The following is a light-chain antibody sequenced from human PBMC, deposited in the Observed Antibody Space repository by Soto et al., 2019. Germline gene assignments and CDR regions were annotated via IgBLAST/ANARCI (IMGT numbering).Light chain of an antibody. CDR3: SSYTTSSTLV. CDR1: SSDVGPYNY. CDR2: EVT. V-gene: IGLV2-14*01. J-gene: IGLJ3*02. Sequence: QSALTQPASVSGSPGQSITISCTGTSSDVGPYNYVSWYQHHPGKAPKLLIYEVTKRPSGVSNRFSGSKSGNTASLTISGLQAADEADYYCSSYTTSSTLVFGGGTKVTVL.